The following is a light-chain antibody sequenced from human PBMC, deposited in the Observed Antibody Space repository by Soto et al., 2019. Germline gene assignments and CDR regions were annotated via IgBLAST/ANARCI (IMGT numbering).Light chain of an antibody. Sequence: QSALSQPASVSGSPGQSVSISCTGTSSDIGAYYHESWYQQHPDKAPKLLIFDATYRPSGISTRFSASRAGNRASLTISGLQAEDEADYYCSSYAGADTVIFGGGTQLTV. J-gene: IGLJ2*01. V-gene: IGLV2-14*03. CDR2: DAT. CDR3: SSYAGADTVI. CDR1: SSDIGAYYH.